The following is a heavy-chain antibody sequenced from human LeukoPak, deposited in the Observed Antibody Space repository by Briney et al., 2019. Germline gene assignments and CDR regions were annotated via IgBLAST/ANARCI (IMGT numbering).Heavy chain of an antibody. V-gene: IGHV3-7*01. CDR3: ARANNSSWRN. CDR1: GFTFSSNW. Sequence: PGGSLRLSCATSGFTFSSNWMSWVRHVPGRGLDWVANIKPDGSAGYYAASVKGRFTVSRDNAKNSLYLQMNSLRVEDTAVYYCARANNSSWRNWGQGTLVTVSS. CDR2: IKPDGSAG. D-gene: IGHD6-13*01. J-gene: IGHJ4*02.